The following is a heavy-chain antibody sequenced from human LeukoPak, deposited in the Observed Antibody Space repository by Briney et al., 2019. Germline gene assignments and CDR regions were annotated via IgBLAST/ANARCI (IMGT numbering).Heavy chain of an antibody. CDR2: ISGNGGTT. D-gene: IGHD3-22*01. J-gene: IGHJ4*02. V-gene: IGHV3-23*01. Sequence: GGSLRLSCAASGFTFSGYAMSWVRQAPGKGLEWVSTISGNGGTTYYADSVKGRFTISRDNAKNSLYLQMNSLRAEDTAVYYCARQGENDSSGYYPYWGQGTLVTVSS. CDR3: ARQGENDSSGYYPY. CDR1: GFTFSGYA.